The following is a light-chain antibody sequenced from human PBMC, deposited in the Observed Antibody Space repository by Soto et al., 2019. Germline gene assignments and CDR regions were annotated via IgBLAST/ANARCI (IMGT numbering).Light chain of an antibody. J-gene: IGKJ2*01. Sequence: EIVMTQSPATLSVSPGERATLSCRASQSVSSNLAWYQQKPGQAPRLLIYGASTRATGIPARFSGSVSGTEFTLTISSLQSEDFAVYYCQQYKNWPHTFGQGTKLEIK. V-gene: IGKV3-15*01. CDR1: QSVSSN. CDR3: QQYKNWPHT. CDR2: GAS.